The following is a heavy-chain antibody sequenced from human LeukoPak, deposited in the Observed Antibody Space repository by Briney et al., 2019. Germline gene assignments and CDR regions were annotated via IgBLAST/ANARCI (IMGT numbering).Heavy chain of an antibody. J-gene: IGHJ5*02. Sequence: ASVKVSCKASGYTFTGYYMHWVRQAPGQGLEWMGIINPTGGSTTYAQKFQGRVTMTRDTSTSTVYMELSSLRSEDTAVYYCARAPSVLDWFDPWGQGTLVTVSS. CDR3: ARAPSVLDWFDP. CDR1: GYTFTGYY. V-gene: IGHV1-46*01. CDR2: INPTGGST.